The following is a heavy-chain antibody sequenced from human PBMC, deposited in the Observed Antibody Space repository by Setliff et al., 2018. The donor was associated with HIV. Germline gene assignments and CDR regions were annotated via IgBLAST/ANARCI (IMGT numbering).Heavy chain of an antibody. D-gene: IGHD1-26*01. CDR1: GGSISSSNYY. V-gene: IGHV4-39*01. CDR2: IYYSGGT. J-gene: IGHJ4*02. Sequence: SETLSLTCTVSGGSISSSNYYWGWIRQPPGKGLEWIGSIYYSGGTYYNPSLKSRVTISVDTSKNQISLKLSSVTAADTAVYYCARRGLVGAPTGFGFDYWGQGTLVTVSS. CDR3: ARRGLVGAPTGFGFDY.